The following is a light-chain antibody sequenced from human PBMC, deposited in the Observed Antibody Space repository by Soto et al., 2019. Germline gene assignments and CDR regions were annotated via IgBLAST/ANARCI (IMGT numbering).Light chain of an antibody. CDR1: QSISSW. CDR2: DAS. Sequence: DIQLTHSPSTLSASVGDRVTITCRASQSISSWLAWYQQKPGKAPRLLIYDASSLESGVPSRFSGSGSGTEFALNISGLQPDDFATYYCQQYNSYPRTFGQRTKVVIK. J-gene: IGKJ1*01. V-gene: IGKV1-5*01. CDR3: QQYNSYPRT.